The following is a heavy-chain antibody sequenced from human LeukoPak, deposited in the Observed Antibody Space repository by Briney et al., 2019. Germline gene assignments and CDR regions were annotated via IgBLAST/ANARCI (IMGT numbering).Heavy chain of an antibody. CDR3: ARQSLWELGD. Sequence: GSLRLSCAASGFTFSNAWMSWVRQAPGKGLEWIGEINHSGSTYYNPSLKSRVTISVDTSKNQFSLKLSSVTAADTAVYYCARQSLWELGDWGQGTLVTVSS. CDR2: INHSGST. CDR1: GFTFSNAW. D-gene: IGHD1-26*01. J-gene: IGHJ4*02. V-gene: IGHV4-34*01.